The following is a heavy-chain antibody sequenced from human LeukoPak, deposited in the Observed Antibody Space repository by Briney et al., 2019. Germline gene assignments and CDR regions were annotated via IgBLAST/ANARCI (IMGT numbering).Heavy chain of an antibody. V-gene: IGHV3-30*04. J-gene: IGHJ4*02. CDR2: ISYDGSNK. CDR1: GFTFSSYA. Sequence: GGSLRLSCAASGFTFSSYAMHWVRQAPGKGLDWVAVISYDGSNKYYADSVKGRFTISRDNSKNTLYLQMNRLRAEDTAVYYCATLERGYAVAVDYWGQGTLVTVSS. CDR3: ATLERGYAVAVDY. D-gene: IGHD6-19*01.